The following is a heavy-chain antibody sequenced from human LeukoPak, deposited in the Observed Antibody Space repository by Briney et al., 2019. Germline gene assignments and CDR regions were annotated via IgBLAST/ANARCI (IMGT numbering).Heavy chain of an antibody. CDR2: IYTSVNP. CDR3: ARDLGTSWSVWFDP. D-gene: IGHD6-13*01. V-gene: IGHV4-4*07. Sequence: KPSETLSLTCTVSGGSISTYYWSWIRQPAGKGVEWIGRIYTSVNPNYNPSLKSRVTMSVDTSKNQFSLKLTSVTAADTAVYYCARDLGTSWSVWFDPWGQGTLVTVSS. J-gene: IGHJ5*02. CDR1: GGSISTYY.